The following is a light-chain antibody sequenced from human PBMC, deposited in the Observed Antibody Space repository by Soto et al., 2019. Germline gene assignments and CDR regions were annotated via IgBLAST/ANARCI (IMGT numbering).Light chain of an antibody. CDR1: QSISNY. CDR2: AAS. V-gene: IGKV1-39*01. CDR3: QQSYGTPLT. J-gene: IGKJ4*01. Sequence: DMEMTQSPSSLSASVGDRVTITCRASQSISNYLIWYQHKPGKVPKLLIYAASSLQSGVLTRFSGSGSGTDFTLTINSLQPEDFATYYCQQSYGTPLTFGGGTKVEIK.